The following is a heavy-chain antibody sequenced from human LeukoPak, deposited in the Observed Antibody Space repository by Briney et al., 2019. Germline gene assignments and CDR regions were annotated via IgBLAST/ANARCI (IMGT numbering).Heavy chain of an antibody. CDR1: GFTFSSYA. V-gene: IGHV3-30*02. J-gene: IGHJ4*02. CDR2: IRSDESDK. Sequence: GGSLRLSCAASGFTFSSYAMSWVRQAPGKGLEWVAFIRSDESDKYYADSVKGRFTISRDNSKNTLYLQMNSLTVEDTAVYNCAKDRDGDFVFDYWGQGALVTVSS. D-gene: IGHD4-17*01. CDR3: AKDRDGDFVFDY.